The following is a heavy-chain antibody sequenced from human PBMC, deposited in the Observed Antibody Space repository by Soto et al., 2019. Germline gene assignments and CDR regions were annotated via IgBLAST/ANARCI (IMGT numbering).Heavy chain of an antibody. J-gene: IGHJ5*02. V-gene: IGHV4-4*02. Sequence: QVQLQESGPGLVKTSGTLSLTCAVSSGSISGSNWWRWVRQPPGEGLEWIGEIYHSGSTNYNPSLKSRVTISVDKSKNQFSLKLSSVTAADTAVYYCARGVYDWNYGWFDPWGQGTLVTVSS. CDR2: IYHSGST. CDR3: ARGVYDWNYGWFDP. D-gene: IGHD1-7*01. CDR1: SGSISGSNW.